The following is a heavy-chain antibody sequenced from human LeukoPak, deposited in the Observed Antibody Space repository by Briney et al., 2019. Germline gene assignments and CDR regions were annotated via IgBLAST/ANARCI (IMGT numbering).Heavy chain of an antibody. CDR2: INHSGST. Sequence: SETLSLTCAVYGGSFSGYYWSWIRQPPGKGLEWIGEINHSGSTNYNPSLKSRVTISVDTSKNQFSLKLSSVTAADTAVYYCARGQLVPETYFDYWGQGTLVTVSS. D-gene: IGHD6-6*01. CDR1: GGSFSGYY. J-gene: IGHJ4*02. V-gene: IGHV4-34*01. CDR3: ARGQLVPETYFDY.